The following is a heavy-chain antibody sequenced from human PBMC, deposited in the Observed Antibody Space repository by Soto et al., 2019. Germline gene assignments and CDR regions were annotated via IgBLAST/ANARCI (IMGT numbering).Heavy chain of an antibody. D-gene: IGHD6-13*01. CDR3: AGIIAAAGGRRYFDL. CDR1: GFTFSDYY. Sequence: QVQLVESGGGLVKPGGSLRLSCAASGFTFSDYYMSWIRQAPGKGLEWVSYINSSSTYTNYADSVKGRFTISRDNAKNSLYLQMTGLRAEDTAVYYCAGIIAAAGGRRYFDLWGRGTLVTVSS. V-gene: IGHV3-11*05. J-gene: IGHJ2*01. CDR2: INSSSTYT.